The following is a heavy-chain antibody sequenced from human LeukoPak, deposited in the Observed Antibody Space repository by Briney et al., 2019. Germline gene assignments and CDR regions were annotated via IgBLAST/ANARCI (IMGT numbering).Heavy chain of an antibody. CDR3: AKGGCSSTSCYMTYYYYYMDV. V-gene: IGHV3-23*01. D-gene: IGHD2-2*02. J-gene: IGHJ6*03. CDR2: ISGSGGST. CDR1: GFTFSSYA. Sequence: GGSLRLSCAASGFTFSSYAMSWVRQAPGKGLEWVSAISGSGGSTYYADSVKGRFTISRDNSKNTLYLQMNSLRAEDTAVYYCAKGGCSSTSCYMTYYYYYMDVWGKGTTVTVSS.